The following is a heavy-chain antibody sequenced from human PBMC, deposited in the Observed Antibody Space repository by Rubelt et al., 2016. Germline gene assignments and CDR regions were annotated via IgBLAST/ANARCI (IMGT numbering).Heavy chain of an antibody. Sequence: QVQLVQAGAEVKKSGASVKVSCKASGYTFSKYGISWVRQAPGQGLEWMGWISVNSGDTKYAQKLKDRVTMTTNTSTSTAYMELTGLRSDDTAVYSCARATNWNYAFDIWGHGTMVTVSS. D-gene: IGHD1-7*01. J-gene: IGHJ3*02. V-gene: IGHV1-18*01. CDR1: GYTFSKYG. CDR3: ARATNWNYAFDI. CDR2: ISVNSGDT.